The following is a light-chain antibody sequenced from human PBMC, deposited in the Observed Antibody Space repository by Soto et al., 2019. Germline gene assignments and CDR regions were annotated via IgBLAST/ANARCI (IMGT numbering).Light chain of an antibody. J-gene: IGKJ4*01. CDR2: AAS. CDR1: QGIRKD. Sequence: AIQMTQSPSSLSASVGDRVTITCRASQGIRKDLGWYQQKPGKAPKLLIYAASSLQSGVPSRLSGSGTGTEINLKISSLRRKDFSAYSCQNYISPPLPFGGPTKVDI. CDR3: QNYISPPLP. V-gene: IGKV1-6*01.